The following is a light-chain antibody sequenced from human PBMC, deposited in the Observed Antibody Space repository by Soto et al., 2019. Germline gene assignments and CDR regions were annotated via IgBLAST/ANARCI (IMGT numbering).Light chain of an antibody. V-gene: IGKV3-20*01. CDR2: GAS. J-gene: IGKJ1*01. CDR3: QQYGSSPWT. Sequence: EIVLTQSPGTLSLSPGERATLSCRASQSVSSSYLAWYPQKPGQAPTLLIYGASSRATGIPDRFSGSGSGTDFTLTISRLEPEDFAVYYCQQYGSSPWTFGQGTKVDIK. CDR1: QSVSSSY.